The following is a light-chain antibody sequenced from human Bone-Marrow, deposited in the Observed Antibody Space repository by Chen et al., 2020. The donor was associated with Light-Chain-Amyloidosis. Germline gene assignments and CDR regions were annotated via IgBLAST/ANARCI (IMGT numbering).Light chain of an antibody. CDR2: AVS. V-gene: IGLV2-14*01. CDR3: SSFTSSSSYV. Sequence: QSALTQPASVSGSPGQSITISCTGTSGDVGTYNYVSWYQQHRGKAPKVMIYAVSNRPSGVSNRFSGSKSGNTASLTSSGLQAEDEADYYCSSFTSSSSYVFGPGTKVTVL. J-gene: IGLJ1*01. CDR1: SGDVGTYNY.